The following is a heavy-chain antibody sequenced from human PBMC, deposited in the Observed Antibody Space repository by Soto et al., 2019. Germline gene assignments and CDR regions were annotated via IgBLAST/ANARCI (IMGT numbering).Heavy chain of an antibody. Sequence: GGSLRLSCAASGFTFSSYAMSWVRQAPGKGLEWVSAISGSGGTTYYADSVKGRFTISRDNSKNTPYLQMNSLRAEDTAVYYCAKAEVAGSYFDYWGQGTLVTVSS. D-gene: IGHD6-19*01. CDR2: ISGSGGTT. V-gene: IGHV3-23*01. CDR1: GFTFSSYA. J-gene: IGHJ4*02. CDR3: AKAEVAGSYFDY.